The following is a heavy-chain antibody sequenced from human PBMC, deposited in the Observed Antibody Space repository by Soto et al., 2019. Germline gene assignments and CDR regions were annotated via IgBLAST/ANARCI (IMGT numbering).Heavy chain of an antibody. CDR2: ISSSSSTI. J-gene: IGHJ6*02. D-gene: IGHD3-3*01. Sequence: EVQLVESGGGLVQPGGSLRLSCAASGFTFSSYSMNWVRQAPGKGLEWVSYISSSSSTIYYADSVKGRFTISRDNAKNSLDLQMNSLRDADTAVYYCAREGETYYDFGSGLAPVYYYGMDVWGQGTTVTVSS. CDR3: AREGETYYDFGSGLAPVYYYGMDV. V-gene: IGHV3-48*02. CDR1: GFTFSSYS.